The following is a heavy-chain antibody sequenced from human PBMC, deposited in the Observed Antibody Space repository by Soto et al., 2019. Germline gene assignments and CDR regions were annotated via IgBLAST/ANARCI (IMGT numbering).Heavy chain of an antibody. CDR3: ARQETYDFWSGSNYYFDY. CDR2: IYPGDSDT. CDR1: GYSFTSYW. Sequence: GEALKISCKGSGYSFTSYWIGWVRQMPGKGLEWMGIIYPGDSDTRYSPSFQGQVTISGDKSISTAYLQWSSLKASDTAMYYCARQETYDFWSGSNYYFDYWGQGTLVTVSS. J-gene: IGHJ4*02. V-gene: IGHV5-51*01. D-gene: IGHD3-3*01.